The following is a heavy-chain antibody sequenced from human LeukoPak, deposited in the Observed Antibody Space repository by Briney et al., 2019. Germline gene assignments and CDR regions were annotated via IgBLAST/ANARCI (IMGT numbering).Heavy chain of an antibody. D-gene: IGHD3-22*01. CDR1: GGTFSSYA. J-gene: IGHJ4*02. CDR3: ATGGPRKFYSSGYPPFDY. Sequence: SVKVSCKASGGTFSSYAISWVRQAPGQGLEWMGRIIPILVIANYAQKFQGRVTITADKSTSTAYMELSSLRSEDTAVYYCATGGPRKFYSSGYPPFDYWGQGTLVTVSS. CDR2: IIPILVIA. V-gene: IGHV1-69*04.